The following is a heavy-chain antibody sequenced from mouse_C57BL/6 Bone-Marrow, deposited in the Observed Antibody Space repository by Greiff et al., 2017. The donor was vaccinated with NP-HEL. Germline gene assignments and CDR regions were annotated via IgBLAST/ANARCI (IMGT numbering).Heavy chain of an antibody. CDR2: IDPSDSET. Sequence: VQLQQPGAELVRPGSSVKLSCKASGYTFTSYWMHWVKQRPIQGLEWIGNIDPSDSETHYNQKFKDKATLTVDKSSSTAYMQLSSLTSEDSAVYYCARGGYYGNNYFDYWGQGTTLTVSS. J-gene: IGHJ2*01. CDR1: GYTFTSYW. V-gene: IGHV1-52*01. D-gene: IGHD2-1*01. CDR3: ARGGYYGNNYFDY.